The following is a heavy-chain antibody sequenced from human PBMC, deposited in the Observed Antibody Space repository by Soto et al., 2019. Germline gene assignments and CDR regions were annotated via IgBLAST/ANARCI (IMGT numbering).Heavy chain of an antibody. V-gene: IGHV4-30-4*08. CDR3: TREDDGGDSLDV. CDR2: IHHSGSI. J-gene: IGHJ6*02. CDR1: GDSISSDYYH. Sequence: QVQVQQSGPGLVKPSQTLALTCTVSGDSISSDYYHWTWIRQSPGKGLEWNGYIHHSGSILYNPSMKSRVTISVDTSKNQFSLHLTSVTAADTAVYFCTREDDGGDSLDVWGQGTKVTVSS. D-gene: IGHD2-21*02.